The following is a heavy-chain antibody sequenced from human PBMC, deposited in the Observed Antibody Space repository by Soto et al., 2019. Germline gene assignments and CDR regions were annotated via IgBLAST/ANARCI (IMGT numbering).Heavy chain of an antibody. D-gene: IGHD3-16*01. Sequence: QVQLVQSGAEVKKPGSSVKVSCKASGGIFSNYAISWVRQAPGQGLEWMGGIIPIYGITKYAQKFQGRVTITADESTTTVYMEQSSLSSDDTAVYYCAKEVGATHYYNYTMDVWGQGTPVIVSS. CDR2: IIPIYGIT. CDR3: AKEVGATHYYNYTMDV. J-gene: IGHJ6*01. CDR1: GGIFSNYA. V-gene: IGHV1-69*01.